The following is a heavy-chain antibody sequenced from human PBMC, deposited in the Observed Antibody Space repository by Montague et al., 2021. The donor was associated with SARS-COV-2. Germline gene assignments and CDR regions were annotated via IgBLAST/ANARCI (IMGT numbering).Heavy chain of an antibody. CDR2: IWYDGSNK. D-gene: IGHD4-17*01. Sequence: SLSLSASGFTFSIYGMRWVRQAPGKGLEWVALIWYDGSNKYYADSVKGRFTISRDNSKNTVYLQMNSLRAEDTAVFYCARGYGDYHFDYWGQGTLVTVSS. CDR3: ARGYGDYHFDY. J-gene: IGHJ4*02. CDR1: GFTFSIYG. V-gene: IGHV3-33*08.